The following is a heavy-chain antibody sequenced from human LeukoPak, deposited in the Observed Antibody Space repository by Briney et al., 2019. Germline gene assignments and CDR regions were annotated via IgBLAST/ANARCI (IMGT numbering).Heavy chain of an antibody. J-gene: IGHJ6*04. D-gene: IGHD2-2*01. Sequence: SETLSLTCNVSGGSISSSSNYWGWIRQPPGKGLEWIGSIYYSGSTYYNPSLKSRVTISVDTSKNQFSLKLSSVTAADTAVYYCARGPFTVGYCSSTSCYEMDVWGKGTTVTVSS. CDR3: ARGPFTVGYCSSTSCYEMDV. V-gene: IGHV4-39*01. CDR1: GGSISSSSNY. CDR2: IYYSGST.